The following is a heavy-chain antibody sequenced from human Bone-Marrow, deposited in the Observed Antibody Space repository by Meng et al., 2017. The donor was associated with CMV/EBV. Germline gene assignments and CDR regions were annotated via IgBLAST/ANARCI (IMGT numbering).Heavy chain of an antibody. J-gene: IGHJ4*02. D-gene: IGHD2-2*01. CDR1: GFTVSSNY. V-gene: IGHV3-53*01. CDR3: ASSDCSSTSCYGDYFDY. Sequence: GGSLRLSCAASGFTVSSNYMSWVRQAPGKGLEWVSVIYSGGSTYYADSAKGRFTISRDNSKNTLYLQMNSLRAEDTAVYYCASSDCSSTSCYGDYFDYWGQGTLVTVSS. CDR2: IYSGGST.